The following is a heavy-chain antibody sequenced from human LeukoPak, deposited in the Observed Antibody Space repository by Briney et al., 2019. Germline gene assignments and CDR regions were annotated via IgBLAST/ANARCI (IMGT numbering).Heavy chain of an antibody. CDR3: ARGGYLTYLIDY. J-gene: IGHJ4*02. CDR2: IKSDGSST. CDR1: GFPFSSYW. V-gene: IGHV3-74*01. Sequence: GGSLRLSCAASGFPFSSYWMHWVRQAPGKGLVWVSRIKSDGSSTSYADSVKGRFTISRDNAKNTVYLQMNSLRVEDTAVYYCARGGYLTYLIDYWGQGTLVTVSS. D-gene: IGHD3-22*01.